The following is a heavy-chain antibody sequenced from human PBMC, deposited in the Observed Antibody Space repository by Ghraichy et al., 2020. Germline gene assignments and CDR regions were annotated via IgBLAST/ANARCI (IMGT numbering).Heavy chain of an antibody. CDR1: GYTFTSYG. D-gene: IGHD5-24*01. Sequence: ASVKVSCKASGYTFTSYGISWVRQAPGQGLEWMGWISAYNGNTNYAQKLQGRVTMTTDTSTSTAYMELRSLRSDDTAVYYCARDDFGDGYNYGAFDIWGQGTMVTVSS. V-gene: IGHV1-18*04. J-gene: IGHJ3*02. CDR3: ARDDFGDGYNYGAFDI. CDR2: ISAYNGNT.